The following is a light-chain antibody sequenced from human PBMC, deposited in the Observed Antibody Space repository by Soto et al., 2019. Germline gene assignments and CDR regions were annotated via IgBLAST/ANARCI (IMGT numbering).Light chain of an antibody. CDR2: GAS. J-gene: IGKJ5*01. CDR3: QQYGTSLMT. CDR1: QSVSSY. Sequence: EIVLTQSPGTLSLSPGERATLSCRASQSVSSYLAWYQQKPGQAPRLLIYGASSRATGIPDRFSGSGSGTDFTLTISRLEPEDFAVYYCQQYGTSLMTFGQGTRLEIK. V-gene: IGKV3-20*01.